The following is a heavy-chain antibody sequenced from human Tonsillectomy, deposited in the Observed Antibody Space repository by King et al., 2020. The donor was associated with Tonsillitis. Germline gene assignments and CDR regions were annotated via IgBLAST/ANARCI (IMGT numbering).Heavy chain of an antibody. CDR3: AKDISVSTAFYY. CDR1: GFTFSSYG. D-gene: IGHD4-17*01. Sequence: VQLVESGGGVVKPGGSLRLSCAASGFTFSSYGMNWVRQAPGKGLEWVALMRNDGTNSYYADSVKGRFTISRDNSKNTLYLQMNSLRAEDTAVYYCAKDISVSTAFYYWGQGTLVTVSS. V-gene: IGHV3-30*02. J-gene: IGHJ4*02. CDR2: MRNDGTNS.